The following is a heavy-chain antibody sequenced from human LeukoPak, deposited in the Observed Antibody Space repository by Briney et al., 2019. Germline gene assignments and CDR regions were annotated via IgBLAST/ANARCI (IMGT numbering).Heavy chain of an antibody. Sequence: GGSLRLSCAAPGFTLKNYWMSWVRQAPGKGLEWVANIKQDGSEKYYVDSVKGRFTISRDNAKNSLYLQVSSLRAEDTAVYYCARDTYNYDTSGYGLGYWGQGTLVTVSS. D-gene: IGHD3-22*01. CDR2: IKQDGSEK. CDR3: ARDTYNYDTSGYGLGY. CDR1: GFTLKNYW. V-gene: IGHV3-7*01. J-gene: IGHJ4*02.